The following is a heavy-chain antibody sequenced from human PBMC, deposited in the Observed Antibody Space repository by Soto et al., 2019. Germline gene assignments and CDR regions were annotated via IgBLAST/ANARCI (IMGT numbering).Heavy chain of an antibody. V-gene: IGHV3-23*01. CDR3: AKGKPRGYSYGPPVGNYFDY. CDR1: GFTFSSYA. Sequence: GESLKISCAASGFTFSSYAMSWVRQAPGKGLEWVSAISGSGGSTYYADSVKGRFTISRDNSKNTLYLQMNSLRAEDTAVYYCAKGKPRGYSYGPPVGNYFDYWGQGTLVTVSS. J-gene: IGHJ4*02. D-gene: IGHD5-18*01. CDR2: ISGSGGST.